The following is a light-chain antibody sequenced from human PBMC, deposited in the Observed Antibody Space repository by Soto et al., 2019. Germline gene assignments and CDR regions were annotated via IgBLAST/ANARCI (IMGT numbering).Light chain of an antibody. CDR2: GAS. J-gene: IGKJ1*01. Sequence: EIVLTQSPGTLSLSPGERATLSCRASQSVSSSYLAWYQQKPGQAPRLLIYGASSRATGIPDRFSGSGSGTDFTLTISRLEPEDFAVYYCQQYGSLPRAFVQGTKVDIK. CDR1: QSVSSSY. CDR3: QQYGSLPRA. V-gene: IGKV3-20*01.